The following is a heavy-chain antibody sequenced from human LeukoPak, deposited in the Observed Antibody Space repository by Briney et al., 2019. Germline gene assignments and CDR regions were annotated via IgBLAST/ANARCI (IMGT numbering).Heavy chain of an antibody. V-gene: IGHV3-64D*09. CDR3: VWTYGYCSSTSCYVFDY. CDR2: ISSNGGST. D-gene: IGHD2-2*01. CDR1: GFTFSYYA. J-gene: IGHJ4*02. Sequence: SGGSLRLSCSASGFTFSYYAMHWVRQAPGQGLAYVSAISSNGGSTYYADSVKGRFTISRDNSKNTLYLQMSSLRAEDTAVYYCVWTYGYCSSTSCYVFDYWGQGTLVTVSS.